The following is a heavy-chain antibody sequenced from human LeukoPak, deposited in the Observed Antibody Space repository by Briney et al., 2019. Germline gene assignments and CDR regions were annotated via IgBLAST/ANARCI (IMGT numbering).Heavy chain of an antibody. J-gene: IGHJ4*02. Sequence: GGSLRLSCAASGFTFTNAWMSWVRQAPGKGLEWVARIKSITDGGTIDYAAPVKGRFTISRDDSKNTQYLQMNSLKIEDTGVYYCAAGEWNDEWGQGTLVSVSS. CDR2: IKSITDGGTI. V-gene: IGHV3-15*01. D-gene: IGHD1-1*01. CDR3: AAGEWNDE. CDR1: GFTFTNAW.